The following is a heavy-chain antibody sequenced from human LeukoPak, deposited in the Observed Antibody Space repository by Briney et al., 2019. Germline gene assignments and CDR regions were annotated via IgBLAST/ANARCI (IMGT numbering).Heavy chain of an antibody. Sequence: GGSLRLSCAASGFTFSSYGMHWVRQAPGKGLEWVAVISYDGSNKYYADSVKGRFTISRDNSKNTLYLQMNSLRAEDTAVYYCAKDTTKTVTTGFDYWGQGTLVTVSS. CDR2: ISYDGSNK. CDR1: GFTFSSYG. CDR3: AKDTTKTVTTGFDY. J-gene: IGHJ4*02. D-gene: IGHD4-17*01. V-gene: IGHV3-30*18.